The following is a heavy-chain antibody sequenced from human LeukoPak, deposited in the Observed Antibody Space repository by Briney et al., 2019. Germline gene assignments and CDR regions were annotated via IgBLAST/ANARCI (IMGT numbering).Heavy chain of an antibody. Sequence: ASVKVSCKASGYTFTSYGISWVRQAPGQGLEWMGRFIPMVGIATYAQKFQSRVTITAATSTSTANLELSSLRSEDTAVYYCARVQAVGVPVAIDAYYSHGMDVWGQGTTGTVSS. V-gene: IGHV1-69*04. CDR1: GYTFTSYG. J-gene: IGHJ6*01. D-gene: IGHD2-2*02. CDR2: FIPMVGIA. CDR3: ARVQAVGVPVAIDAYYSHGMDV.